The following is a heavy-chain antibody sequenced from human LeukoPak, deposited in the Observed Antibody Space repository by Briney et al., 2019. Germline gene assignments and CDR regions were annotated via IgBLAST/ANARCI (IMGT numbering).Heavy chain of an antibody. J-gene: IGHJ4*02. CDR3: ALGEMWELSPVFDY. D-gene: IGHD1-26*01. CDR1: GLTFSRYA. V-gene: IGHV3-30-3*01. CDR2: ISYHGSNK. Sequence: PGGSLRLSCEASGLTFSRYAMHWARQAPGKGLEWMAVISYHGSNKYYADSVKGRFTISRDNSKNTLYLQMNSLRAEDTAVYYCALGEMWELSPVFDYWGQGTLVTVSS.